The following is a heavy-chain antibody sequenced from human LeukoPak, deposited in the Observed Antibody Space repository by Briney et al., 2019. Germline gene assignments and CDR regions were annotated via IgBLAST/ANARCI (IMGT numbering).Heavy chain of an antibody. D-gene: IGHD2-15*01. CDR3: ARARGGVVVVAASKSYYYYYMDV. Sequence: ASVKVSCKASGYTFTSYDINWVRQATGQGLEWMGWMNPNSGNTGYAQKFQGRVTITRNTSIRTAYMELSSLRSEDTAVYYCARARGGVVVVAASKSYYYYYMDVWGKGTTVTVSS. CDR2: MNPNSGNT. J-gene: IGHJ6*03. CDR1: GYTFTSYD. V-gene: IGHV1-8*03.